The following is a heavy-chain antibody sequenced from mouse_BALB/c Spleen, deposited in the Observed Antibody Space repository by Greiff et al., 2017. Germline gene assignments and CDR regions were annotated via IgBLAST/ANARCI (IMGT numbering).Heavy chain of an antibody. CDR3: AREDGYDYFDY. CDR2: ISSGGST. Sequence: EVQVVESGGGLVKPGGSLKLSCAASGFTFSSYAMSWVRQTPEKRLEWVASISSGGSTYYPDSVKGRFTISRDNARNILYLQMSSLRSEDTAMYYCAREDGYDYFDYWGQGTTLTVSS. J-gene: IGHJ2*01. V-gene: IGHV5-6-5*01. CDR1: GFTFSSYA. D-gene: IGHD1-2*01.